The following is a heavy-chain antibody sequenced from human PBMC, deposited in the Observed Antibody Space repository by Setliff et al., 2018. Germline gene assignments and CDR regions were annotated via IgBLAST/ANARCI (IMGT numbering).Heavy chain of an antibody. D-gene: IGHD6-13*01. CDR2: MYYSGKT. CDR1: GDSIARSYLY. V-gene: IGHV4-39*07. Sequence: SETLSLTCTVSGDSIARSYLYWGWIRQPPGKGLEWIATMYYSGKTFYIPSLQNRVTISADTSKNQFSLKLSSVTAADTAIYYCALSSSWFKDFQHWGQGTLVTVSS. CDR3: ALSSSWFKDFQH. J-gene: IGHJ1*01.